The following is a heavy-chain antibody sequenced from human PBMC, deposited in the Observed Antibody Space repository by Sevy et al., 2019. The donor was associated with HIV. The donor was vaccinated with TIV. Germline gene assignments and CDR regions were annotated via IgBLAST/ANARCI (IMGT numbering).Heavy chain of an antibody. J-gene: IGHJ4*02. D-gene: IGHD3-10*01. CDR1: GFTFSDYG. Sequence: GGSLRLSCVASGFTFSDYGMHWVRQAPGKGLEWVALIWYDGTNKNYADSVKGRFTISKDNPKNTVYLPMNSLKAEDTAVYYCAGAVSRGIPYFEYWGQGTQVTVSS. CDR2: IWYDGTNK. V-gene: IGHV3-33*01. CDR3: AGAVSRGIPYFEY.